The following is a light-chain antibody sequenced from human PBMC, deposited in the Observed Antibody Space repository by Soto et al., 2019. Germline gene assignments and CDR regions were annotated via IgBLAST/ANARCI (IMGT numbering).Light chain of an antibody. J-gene: IGKJ4*01. CDR2: KVS. V-gene: IGKV2-30*01. CDR3: MQGTHWPLT. Sequence: DVVMTQSPLSLPVTLGQPASISCWSSQSLVYSDGSTYLSWFQQRPGQSPRRLIYKVSNRDSGVPDRFSGSGSDTYFTLKISRVEADDVVVYYCMQGTHWPLTFGGGTKVEIK. CDR1: QSLVYSDGSTY.